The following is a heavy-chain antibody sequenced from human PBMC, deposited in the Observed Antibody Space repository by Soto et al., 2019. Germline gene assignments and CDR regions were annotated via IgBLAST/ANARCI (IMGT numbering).Heavy chain of an antibody. D-gene: IGHD4-17*01. CDR1: GFTFSSYA. CDR2: ISGSGGST. CDR3: AKDLIGGYGDYRLDY. J-gene: IGHJ4*02. V-gene: IGHV3-23*01. Sequence: GGSLRLSCAASGFTFSSYAMSWVRPAPGKGLEWVSAISGSGGSTYYADSVKGRFTISRDNSKNTLYMQMNSLRAEDTALYYCAKDLIGGYGDYRLDYWGQGTLVTVSS.